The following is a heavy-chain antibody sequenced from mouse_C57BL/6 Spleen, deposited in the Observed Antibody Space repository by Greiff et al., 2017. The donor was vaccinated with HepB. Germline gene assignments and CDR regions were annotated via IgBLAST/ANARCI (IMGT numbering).Heavy chain of an antibody. CDR2: ISYDGSN. V-gene: IGHV3-6*01. D-gene: IGHD2-5*01. Sequence: EVQLQQSGPGLVKPSQSLSLTCSVTGYSITSGYYWNWIRQFPGNKLEWMGYISYDGSNNYNPSLKNRISITRDTSKNQFFLKLNSVTTEDTATYYCARDHYSNSYYAMDYWGQGTSVTVSS. CDR3: ARDHYSNSYYAMDY. CDR1: GYSITSGYY. J-gene: IGHJ4*01.